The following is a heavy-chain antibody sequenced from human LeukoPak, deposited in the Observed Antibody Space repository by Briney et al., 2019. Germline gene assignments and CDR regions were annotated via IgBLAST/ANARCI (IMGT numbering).Heavy chain of an antibody. CDR2: INPNSGGT. Sequence: ASVKVSCKASGYTFTGYYIHWVRQAPGQGLEWMGWINPNSGGTNYAQKFQGRVTMTRDTSISTAFMELSRLRSDDTAVYYCAREFDCGGDCYFDYWGQGTLVTVSS. J-gene: IGHJ4*02. V-gene: IGHV1-2*02. D-gene: IGHD2-21*02. CDR3: AREFDCGGDCYFDY. CDR1: GYTFTGYY.